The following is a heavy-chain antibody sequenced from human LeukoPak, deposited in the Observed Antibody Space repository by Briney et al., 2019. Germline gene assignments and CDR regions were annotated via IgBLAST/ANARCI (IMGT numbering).Heavy chain of an antibody. Sequence: ASVKVSCKASGYTFTSYGTSWVRQAPGQGLEWMGWISAYNGNTNYAQKLQGRVTMTTDTSTSTAYMELRSLRSDDTAVYYCARDHCSSISCYGRWFDPWGQGTLVTVSS. D-gene: IGHD2-2*01. CDR2: ISAYNGNT. J-gene: IGHJ5*02. CDR1: GYTFTSYG. CDR3: ARDHCSSISCYGRWFDP. V-gene: IGHV1-18*04.